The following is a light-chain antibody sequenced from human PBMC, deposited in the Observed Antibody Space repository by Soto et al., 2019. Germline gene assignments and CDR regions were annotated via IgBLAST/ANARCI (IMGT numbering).Light chain of an antibody. CDR3: LSFDSSLSVV. V-gene: IGLV1-40*01. CDR2: GNT. J-gene: IGLJ2*01. Sequence: QPVLTQPPSVSGAPGQRVTISCTGSSSNIGAGYDVHWYQQLPGRAPKLLIYGNTNRPSGVPDRFSGSKSGTSASLAITGLQAEDEADYYCLSFDSSLSVVFGGGTNLTVL. CDR1: SSNIGAGYD.